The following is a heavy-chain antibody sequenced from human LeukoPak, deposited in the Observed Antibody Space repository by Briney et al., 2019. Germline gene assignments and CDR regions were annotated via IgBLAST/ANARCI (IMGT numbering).Heavy chain of an antibody. CDR3: ARDQAHYYYGSVTSLHRPYYYYYYGMDV. CDR1: GVTSSSYE. Sequence: GGSLRLSCAASGVTSSSYETNWVRHAPGEGLEWVSYIISSGSTIYYADSVKGQFTISRDNAKNSLYLQMNSLRAEDTAAYYCARDQAHYYYGSVTSLHRPYYYYYYGMDVWGQGPTVTVST. J-gene: IGHJ6*01. V-gene: IGHV3-48*03. D-gene: IGHD3-10*01. CDR2: IISSGSTI.